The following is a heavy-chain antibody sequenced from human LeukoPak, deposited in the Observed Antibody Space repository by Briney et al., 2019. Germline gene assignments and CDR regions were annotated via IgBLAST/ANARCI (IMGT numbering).Heavy chain of an antibody. CDR1: GASIRSYY. Sequence: PSETLSLTCTVSGASIRSYYWSWIRQPAGKGLEWIGRIYTSGSSNYNPSLKSRVIMSVDTSKNQFSLKLSSVTAADTAVYYCARGIVVVAGIYYYYMDVWGKGTTVTVSS. D-gene: IGHD2-15*01. V-gene: IGHV4-4*07. CDR3: ARGIVVVAGIYYYYMDV. CDR2: IYTSGSS. J-gene: IGHJ6*03.